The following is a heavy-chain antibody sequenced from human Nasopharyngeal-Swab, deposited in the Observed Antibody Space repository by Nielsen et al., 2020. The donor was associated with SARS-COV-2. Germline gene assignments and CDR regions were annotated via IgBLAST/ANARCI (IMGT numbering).Heavy chain of an antibody. J-gene: IGHJ4*02. CDR3: ANTGGYSLGFDY. V-gene: IGHV3-23*01. Sequence: GESLKISCAASGFTFSSYAMSWVRQAPGKGLEWVSAISGSGGSTYHADSVKGRFTISRDNSKNTLYLQMNSLRAEDTAVYYCANTGGYSLGFDYWGQGTLVTVSS. D-gene: IGHD5-18*01. CDR1: GFTFSSYA. CDR2: ISGSGGST.